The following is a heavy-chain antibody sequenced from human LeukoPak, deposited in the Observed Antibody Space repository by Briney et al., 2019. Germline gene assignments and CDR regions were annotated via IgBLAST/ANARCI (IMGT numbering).Heavy chain of an antibody. D-gene: IGHD2-21*02. CDR1: GGSFSGYY. CDR3: ARGPIAYCGGDCYLDY. J-gene: IGHJ4*02. Sequence: SETLSLTCAVYGGSFSGYYWSWIRQPPGKGLEWIGEINHSGSTNYNPSLKSRVTISVDMSKNQFSLKLSSVTAADTAVYYCARGPIAYCGGDCYLDYWGQGTLVTVSS. V-gene: IGHV4-34*01. CDR2: INHSGST.